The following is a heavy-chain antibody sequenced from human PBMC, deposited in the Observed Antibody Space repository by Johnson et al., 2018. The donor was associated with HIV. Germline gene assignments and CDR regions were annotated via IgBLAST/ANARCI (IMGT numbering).Heavy chain of an antibody. CDR3: ARGMSSGPWAGGVAFNI. J-gene: IGHJ3*02. V-gene: IGHV3-30*03. D-gene: IGHD3-22*01. Sequence: VLLVESGGGVVQPGRSLRLSCAASGFSFRKYGIHWVRQAPGKGLEWVAIISYDGSNKYYADSVKGRFTISRDNPKNTLYRQRNSLRAEDTAVYYCARGMSSGPWAGGVAFNIWGQGTMFTVSS. CDR1: GFSFRKYG. CDR2: ISYDGSNK.